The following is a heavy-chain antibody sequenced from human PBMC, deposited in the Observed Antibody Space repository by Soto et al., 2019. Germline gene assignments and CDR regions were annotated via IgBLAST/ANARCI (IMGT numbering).Heavy chain of an antibody. D-gene: IGHD1-7*01. J-gene: IGHJ3*02. Sequence: ASVKVSCKASGYTFTSYGISWVRQAPGQGLEWMGCISPYNGKTNYAQKLQGRVTMTTDTSTGTAYMELRSLRSEDTAVYYCATANWNYGGYAFDIWGQGTMVTVSS. CDR1: GYTFTSYG. V-gene: IGHV1-18*01. CDR2: ISPYNGKT. CDR3: ATANWNYGGYAFDI.